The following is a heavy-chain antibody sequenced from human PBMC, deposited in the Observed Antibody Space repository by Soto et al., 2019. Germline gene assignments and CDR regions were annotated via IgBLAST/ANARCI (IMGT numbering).Heavy chain of an antibody. V-gene: IGHV4-31*03. CDR2: IYHSGNT. CDR1: GGSISSGGYY. D-gene: IGHD1-20*01. CDR3: ARLAITGTPVDY. Sequence: PSETLSLTCTVSGGSISSGGYYWSWIRQLPGKGLEWIGCIYHSGNTYYEPSLKSRVTISVDTSKNQFSLNLTSVTAADTAVYYCARLAITGTPVDYWGQGTLVTVSS. J-gene: IGHJ4*02.